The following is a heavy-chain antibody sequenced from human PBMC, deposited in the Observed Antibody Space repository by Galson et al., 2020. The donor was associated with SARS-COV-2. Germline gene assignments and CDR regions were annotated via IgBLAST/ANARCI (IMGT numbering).Heavy chain of an antibody. Sequence: ESLKLSCEASGFGFSYYWMSWVRQAPGRGLEWVANIKHDVSEKYYVESVKGRFTISRDNTKNSLYLQMNNLRVEDTAVYHCARVDCSGGSCYPGNYWGQGTLVTVSS. D-gene: IGHD2-15*01. V-gene: IGHV3-7*03. CDR2: IKHDVSEK. CDR1: GFGFSYYW. J-gene: IGHJ4*02. CDR3: ARVDCSGGSCYPGNY.